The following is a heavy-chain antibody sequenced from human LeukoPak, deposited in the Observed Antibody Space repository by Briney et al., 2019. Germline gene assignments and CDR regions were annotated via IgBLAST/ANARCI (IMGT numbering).Heavy chain of an antibody. D-gene: IGHD1-14*01. V-gene: IGHV4-31*03. CDR1: GGSISSGGYY. Sequence: KPSETLSLTCTVSGGSISSGGYYWSWIRQHPGKGLEWIGYIYYSGSTYYNPSLKSRVTISVDTSKNQFSLKLSSVTAADTAVYYCARLTGSPWYFDLWGRGTLVTVSS. J-gene: IGHJ2*01. CDR2: IYYSGST. CDR3: ARLTGSPWYFDL.